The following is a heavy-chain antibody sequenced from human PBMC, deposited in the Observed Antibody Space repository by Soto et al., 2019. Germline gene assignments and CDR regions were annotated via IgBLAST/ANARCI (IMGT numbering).Heavy chain of an antibody. CDR1: GFIFSSYA. D-gene: IGHD2-15*01. J-gene: IGHJ4*02. CDR2: ISYDGSNK. V-gene: IGHV3-30-3*01. CDR3: ARTYGRGGSCYACYFDC. Sequence: QVQLVESGGGVVQPGRSLRLSCAASGFIFSSYAMHWVRQAPGKGLEWVAVISYDGSNKYYADSVKGRFTISRDNSKNTLYLQMNSLRAEDTAVYYCARTYGRGGSCYACYFDCWGQGTLVTVSS.